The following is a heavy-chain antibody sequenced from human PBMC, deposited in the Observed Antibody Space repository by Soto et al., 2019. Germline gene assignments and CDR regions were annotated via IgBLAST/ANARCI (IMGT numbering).Heavy chain of an antibody. CDR1: GYTFTSYG. V-gene: IGHV1-18*01. Sequence: ASVKVSCKASGYTFTSYGISWVRQAPGQGLEWMGWISAYNGNTNYAQKLQGRVTMTTDTSTSTAYMELRSLRSDDTAVYYCARELGTYYYDSSGYYSNPRDAFDIWG. D-gene: IGHD3-22*01. CDR2: ISAYNGNT. CDR3: ARELGTYYYDSSGYYSNPRDAFDI. J-gene: IGHJ3*02.